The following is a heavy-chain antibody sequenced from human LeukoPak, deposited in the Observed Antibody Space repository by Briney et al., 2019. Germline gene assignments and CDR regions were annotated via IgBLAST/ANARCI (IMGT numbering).Heavy chain of an antibody. CDR2: IYYSGNT. CDR1: GGPFRGYY. D-gene: IGHD5-18*01. CDR3: ARRAVDTDYYGMGV. J-gene: IGHJ6*01. Sequence: PSETLSLTCAVYGGPFRGYYWSWIRQPPGKGLEWIGSIYYSGNTYYNSSLKSRVTISVDTSKNQFSLRLSSVTAADTAVYYCARRAVDTDYYGMGVWGQGTTVTVSS. V-gene: IGHV4-34*01.